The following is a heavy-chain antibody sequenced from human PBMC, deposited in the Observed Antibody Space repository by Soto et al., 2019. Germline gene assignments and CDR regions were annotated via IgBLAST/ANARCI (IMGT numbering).Heavy chain of an antibody. J-gene: IGHJ6*03. D-gene: IGHD3-10*01. CDR1: GFTFYNHG. Sequence: EVQLVESGGGLVQPGRSLRLSCVASGFTFYNHGMHWVLQAPGRGLEWVSGITWSSDSMGYADSVEGRFTISRDNAKNSLYLQMNSLRPEDTALYYCAKEDSGFSGYMDVWGKGTTVTVSS. CDR2: ITWSSDSM. CDR3: AKEDSGFSGYMDV. V-gene: IGHV3-9*01.